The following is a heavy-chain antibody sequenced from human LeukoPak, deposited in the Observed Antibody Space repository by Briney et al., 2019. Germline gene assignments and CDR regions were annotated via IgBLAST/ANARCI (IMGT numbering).Heavy chain of an antibody. Sequence: GASAKVSCKASGYTFTSYGISWVRQAPGQGLEWMGWISAYNGNTDYAQKLQGRVTMTTDTSTSTAYMELRSLRSDDTAVYYCARAEYDFWSGYYMNYYSYHYMDVWGKGTTVTVSS. CDR1: GYTFTSYG. D-gene: IGHD3-3*01. J-gene: IGHJ6*03. CDR3: ARAEYDFWSGYYMNYYSYHYMDV. CDR2: ISAYNGNT. V-gene: IGHV1-18*01.